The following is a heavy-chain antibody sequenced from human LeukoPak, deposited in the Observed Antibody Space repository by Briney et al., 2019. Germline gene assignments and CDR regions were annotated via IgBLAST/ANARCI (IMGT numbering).Heavy chain of an antibody. CDR2: IIPIFGTA. V-gene: IGHV1-69*06. CDR3: ATARGPVNFDY. D-gene: IGHD4-17*01. CDR1: GYTFTGYY. Sequence: SVKVSCKASGYTFTGYYMHWVRQAPGQGLEWMGGIIPIFGTANYAQKFQGRVTITADKSTSTAYMELSSLRSEDTAVYYCATARGPVNFDYWGQGTLVTVSS. J-gene: IGHJ4*02.